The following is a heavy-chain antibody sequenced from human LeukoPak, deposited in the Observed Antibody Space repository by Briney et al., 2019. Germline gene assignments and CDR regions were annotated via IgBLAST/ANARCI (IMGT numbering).Heavy chain of an antibody. Sequence: PSETLSLTGAVYGGSFSSYYWNWIRQPPGKGLEWIGEINHSGSTNYNPSLKSRVTISVHTSKNQFSLKLSSVTAADTAVYYCVRVVDITTSAGGYWGQGTLVTVSS. J-gene: IGHJ4*02. CDR3: VRVVDITTSAGGY. D-gene: IGHD3-22*01. CDR1: GGSFSSYY. CDR2: INHSGST. V-gene: IGHV4-34*01.